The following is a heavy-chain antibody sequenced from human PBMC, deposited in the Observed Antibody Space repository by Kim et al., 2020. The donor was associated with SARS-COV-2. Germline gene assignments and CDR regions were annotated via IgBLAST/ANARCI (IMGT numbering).Heavy chain of an antibody. Sequence: GGSLRLSCAASGFTFSNYAMSWVRQTPGKGLEWVSVISGSGGGTYYADSVKGRFTISRDNSKNTLYLQMNSLRAEDTATYYCAKEVSVCCRRSSCYYAFEIWGQGTRVTVSS. V-gene: IGHV3-23*01. J-gene: IGHJ3*02. CDR3: AKEVSVCCRRSSCYYAFEI. D-gene: IGHD2-2*01. CDR2: ISGSGGGT. CDR1: GFTFSNYA.